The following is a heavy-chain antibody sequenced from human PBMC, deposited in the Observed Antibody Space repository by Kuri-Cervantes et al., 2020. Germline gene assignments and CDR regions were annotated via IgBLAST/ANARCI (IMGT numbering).Heavy chain of an antibody. D-gene: IGHD5-24*01. CDR3: ARVEGKSDAFDT. V-gene: IGHV3-33*08. Sequence: GESLKISYAASGFTFSSYGMHWVRPAPGKGLEWVAVICYDGSNKYYADSVKGRFTIPSDDAKTSLYLQMNSLTAEDTAVYYCARVEGKSDAFDTWGQGTTVTVSS. CDR1: GFTFSSYG. CDR2: ICYDGSNK. J-gene: IGHJ3*02.